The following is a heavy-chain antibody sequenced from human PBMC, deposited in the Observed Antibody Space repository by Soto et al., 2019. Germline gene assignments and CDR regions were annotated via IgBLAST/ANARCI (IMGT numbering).Heavy chain of an antibody. Sequence: PGGSLRLSCAASGFTFKESAMNWVRQAPGKGLEWVASISDTGGSTWYAESVRGRLIISRDTSKNTLYLQMNSLRGADTAVYYCATGRGGGWAGYFDNWGQGTMVTV. CDR3: ATGRGGGWAGYFDN. CDR2: ISDTGGST. J-gene: IGHJ4*02. V-gene: IGHV3-23*01. D-gene: IGHD6-19*01. CDR1: GFTFKESA.